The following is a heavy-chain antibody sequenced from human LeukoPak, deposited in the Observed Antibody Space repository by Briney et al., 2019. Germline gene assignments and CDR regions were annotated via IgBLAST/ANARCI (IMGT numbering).Heavy chain of an antibody. CDR3: ARGSKMGITMVRGVITYYFDY. D-gene: IGHD3-10*01. CDR2: NNPSGGST. Sequence: ASVKVSCKASGYTFTSYYIHWVRQAPRQGLEWMGINNPSGGSTSNAQKFQGRVTMTTDTSTSTAYMELRSLRSDDTAVYYCARGSKMGITMVRGVITYYFDYWGQGTLVTVSS. J-gene: IGHJ4*02. V-gene: IGHV1-46*01. CDR1: GYTFTSYY.